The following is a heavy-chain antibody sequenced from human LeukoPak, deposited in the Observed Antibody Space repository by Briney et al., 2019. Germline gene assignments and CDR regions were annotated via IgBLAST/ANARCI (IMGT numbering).Heavy chain of an antibody. J-gene: IGHJ4*02. CDR2: IYYSGST. D-gene: IGHD5-24*01. CDR3: ARLSRGDGYNYHDY. CDR1: RGSISNYY. V-gene: IGHV4-59*01. Sequence: PSETLSLTCSVSRGSISNYYWSWIRQPPGKELEWIGYIYYSGSTNYNPSLKSRVTISVDTSKNQFSLKLSSVTAADTAVYYCARLSRGDGYNYHDYWGQGTLVTLSS.